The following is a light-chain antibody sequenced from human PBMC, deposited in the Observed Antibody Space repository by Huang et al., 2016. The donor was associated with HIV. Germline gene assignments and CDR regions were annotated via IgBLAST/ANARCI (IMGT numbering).Light chain of an antibody. Sequence: ERVMTQSPVTLSVSPGARATFSCRASQSISSMLAWYQQKPGQAPRLLIYCASTRATGIPARFSGSGSGTEFTLTISSLQSEDFAVYYCQQYNNWPFTFGPGTRVDIK. V-gene: IGKV3-15*01. CDR1: QSISSM. CDR3: QQYNNWPFT. CDR2: CAS. J-gene: IGKJ3*01.